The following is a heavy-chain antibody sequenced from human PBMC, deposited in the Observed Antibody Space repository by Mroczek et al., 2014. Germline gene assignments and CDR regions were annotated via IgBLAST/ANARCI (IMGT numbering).Heavy chain of an antibody. Sequence: QVQLQQWGAGLLKPSETLSLTCAVYGGSFSGYYWSWIRQPPGKGLEWIGEINHSGSTNYNPSLKSRVTISVDTSKNQFSLKLSSVTAADTAVYYCARGRKGNWYFDLWGRGTLVTVSS. CDR2: INHSGST. CDR1: GGSFSGYY. CDR3: ARGRKGNWYFDL. D-gene: IGHD3-10*01. J-gene: IGHJ2*01. V-gene: IGHV4-34*01.